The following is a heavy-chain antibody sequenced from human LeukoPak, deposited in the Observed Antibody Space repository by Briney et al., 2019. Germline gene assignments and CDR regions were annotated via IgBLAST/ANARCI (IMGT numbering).Heavy chain of an antibody. CDR2: IYHSGST. J-gene: IGHJ5*02. CDR3: ARGLGVKFDP. CDR1: GGSISSSTW. V-gene: IGHV4-4*02. Sequence: SGTLSLTCAVSGGSISSSTWWSWVRQPPGKGLEWIGSIYHSGSTYYNPSLKSRVTISVDTSKSQFSLKLSSVTAADTAVYYCARGLGVKFDPWGQGTLVTVSS. D-gene: IGHD3-16*01.